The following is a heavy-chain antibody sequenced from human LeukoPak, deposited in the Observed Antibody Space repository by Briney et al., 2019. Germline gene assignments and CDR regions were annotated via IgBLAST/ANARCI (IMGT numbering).Heavy chain of an antibody. CDR2: IYHSGMT. CDR3: ARDLVENSRGHDF. D-gene: IGHD2-15*01. Sequence: SETLSLTCAVSGGSISSSNWWSWVRQPPGKGLEWIGEIYHSGMTNYKTSLKSRVTISVDGSKNQFSLKLSSVTAADTAVYYCARDLVENSRGHDFWGQGILVIVSS. V-gene: IGHV4-4*02. J-gene: IGHJ4*02. CDR1: GGSISSSNW.